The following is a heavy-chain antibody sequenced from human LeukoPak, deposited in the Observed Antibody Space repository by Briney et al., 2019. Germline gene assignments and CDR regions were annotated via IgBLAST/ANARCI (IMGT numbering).Heavy chain of an antibody. CDR2: IWYDGSNK. V-gene: IGHV3-33*01. CDR3: ARDPCGGDCYAFDI. Sequence: GGSPRLSCAASGFXPTSYGIHWVRQAPGKGLEWLAVIWYDGSNKYYADSVKGRFTISRDNSKNTLYLQMNSLRAEDTAVYYCARDPCGGDCYAFDIWGQGTMVTVSS. J-gene: IGHJ3*02. CDR1: GFXPTSYG. D-gene: IGHD2-21*02.